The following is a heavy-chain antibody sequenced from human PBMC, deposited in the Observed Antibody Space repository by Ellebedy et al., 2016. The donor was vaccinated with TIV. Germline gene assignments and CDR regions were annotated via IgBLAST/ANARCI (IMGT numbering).Heavy chain of an antibody. CDR2: INHSGST. Sequence: MPSETLSLTSAVYGGSFSGFYWTWIRQTPGKGLEWIGEINHSGSTNYNPSLKSRVTISVDTSKNQFSLKLSSVTAADTAVYYCARGKIQLWVDDAFDIWGQGTMVTVSS. J-gene: IGHJ3*02. V-gene: IGHV4-34*01. CDR1: GGSFSGFY. CDR3: ARGKIQLWVDDAFDI. D-gene: IGHD5-18*01.